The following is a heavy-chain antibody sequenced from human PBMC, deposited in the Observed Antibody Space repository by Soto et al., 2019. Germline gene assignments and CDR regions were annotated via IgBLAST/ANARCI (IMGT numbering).Heavy chain of an antibody. CDR2: IYYSGST. D-gene: IGHD4-4*01. J-gene: IGHJ5*02. Sequence: SETLSLTCTVSGGSISSYYWSWIRQPPGKGLEWIGYIYYSGSTNYNPSLKSRVTISVDTSKNQFSLKLSSVTAADTAVYYCARGPQADSNYDGSWFDPWGQGTLVTVSS. V-gene: IGHV4-59*01. CDR1: GGSISSYY. CDR3: ARGPQADSNYDGSWFDP.